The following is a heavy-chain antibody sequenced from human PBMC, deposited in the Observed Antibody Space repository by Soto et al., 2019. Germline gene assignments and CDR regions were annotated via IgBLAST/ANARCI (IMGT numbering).Heavy chain of an antibody. CDR1: GGCFSGYY. V-gene: IGHV4-34*01. J-gene: IGHJ3*02. D-gene: IGHD3-10*01. CDR3: ARGIGDDDKLSSGSDEI. CDR2: INHSGST. Sequence: QVQLQQWGAGLLKPSETLSLTCAVYGGCFSGYYWSWIRQPPGKGLEWIGEINHSGSTNYNPSLKSRVTISVDTSKNQFSLKLSSVTAADTAVYYCARGIGDDDKLSSGSDEIWGQGTMVTVSP.